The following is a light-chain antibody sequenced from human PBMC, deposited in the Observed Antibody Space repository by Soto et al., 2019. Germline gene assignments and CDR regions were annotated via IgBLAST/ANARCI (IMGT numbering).Light chain of an antibody. J-gene: IGKJ1*01. CDR1: QSVSSSY. Sequence: EIVLTQSPGTLSLSPGERATLSCRASQSVSSSYLAWYQQKPGQAPRLLIYGASSRATGIPDRFSGSGSGTDFTLIISSLQSEDSAVYYCQQYNSWLWTVGQGTKVDIK. CDR2: GAS. CDR3: QQYNSWLWT. V-gene: IGKV3-20*01.